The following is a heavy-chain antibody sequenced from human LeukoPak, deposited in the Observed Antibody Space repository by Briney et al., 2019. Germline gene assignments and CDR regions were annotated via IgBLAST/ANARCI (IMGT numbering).Heavy chain of an antibody. CDR3: ARGVTPDY. Sequence: SETLSLTCAVYGGSFSGYYWSWIRQPPGKGLEWIGEINHSGSTNYNPSLKSRVTISVDTSKNQFSLKLSSVTAADTAVYYCARGVTPDYWAREPWSPSPQ. V-gene: IGHV4-34*01. D-gene: IGHD2-21*02. CDR2: INHSGST. CDR1: GGSFSGYY. J-gene: IGHJ4*02.